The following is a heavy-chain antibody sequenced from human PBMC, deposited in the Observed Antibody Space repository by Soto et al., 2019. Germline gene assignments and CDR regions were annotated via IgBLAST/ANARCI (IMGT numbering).Heavy chain of an antibody. CDR1: GGSVSGYY. Sequence: SETLSLTCTVSGGSVSGYYWGWIRQTPGKRLEWIGYVYYTGSAYYNPSLKSRVAISVDASKNQFFLKLNSVTPADTAVYYCARESFGYYYENSGPAWGQGTLVTVSS. CDR3: ARESFGYYYENSGPA. D-gene: IGHD3-22*01. CDR2: VYYTGSA. V-gene: IGHV4-59*02. J-gene: IGHJ5*02.